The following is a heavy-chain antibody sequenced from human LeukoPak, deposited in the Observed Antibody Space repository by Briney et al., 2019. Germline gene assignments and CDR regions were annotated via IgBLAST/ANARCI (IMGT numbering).Heavy chain of an antibody. D-gene: IGHD5-18*01. Sequence: PSETLSLTCTVSGGSISSGDYYWSWIRQPPGKGLEWIGYIYYSGSTYYNPSLKSRVTISVDTSKNQFSLKLSSVTAADTAVYYCARDAGPYSFWAFDYWGQGTLVTVSS. CDR1: GGSISSGDYY. CDR3: ARDAGPYSFWAFDY. CDR2: IYYSGST. J-gene: IGHJ4*02. V-gene: IGHV4-30-4*01.